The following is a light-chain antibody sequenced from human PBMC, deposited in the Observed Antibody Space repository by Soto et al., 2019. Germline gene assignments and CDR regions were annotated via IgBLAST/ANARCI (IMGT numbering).Light chain of an antibody. J-gene: IGLJ2*01. V-gene: IGLV2-14*01. CDR2: EVS. CDR1: IRDIGAYNY. CDR3: SSYSSTNTFMI. Sequence: QSALTQPASVSGSLGQSITMSCTGSIRDIGAYNYVSLYQQHPGKAPKVMIYEVSYRPPGVSNRFSGSKSANTASLTISGLQAEDEADYYCSSYSSTNTFMIFGGGTQLTVL.